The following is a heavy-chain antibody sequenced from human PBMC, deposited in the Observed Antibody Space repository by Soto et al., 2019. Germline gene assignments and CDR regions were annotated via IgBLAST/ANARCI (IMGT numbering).Heavy chain of an antibody. V-gene: IGHV4-34*01. J-gene: IGHJ4*02. CDR3: ARGLRHGSGSYYNGKYYFDY. CDR2: INHSGST. CDR1: GGSFSGYY. D-gene: IGHD3-10*01. Sequence: QVQLQQWGAGLLKPSETLSLTCAVYGGSFSGYYWSWIRQPPGKGLEWIGEINHSGSTNYNPSLXXRVTISVDTSXXQXSXXLSSVTAADTAVYYCARGLRHGSGSYYNGKYYFDYWGQGTLVTVSS.